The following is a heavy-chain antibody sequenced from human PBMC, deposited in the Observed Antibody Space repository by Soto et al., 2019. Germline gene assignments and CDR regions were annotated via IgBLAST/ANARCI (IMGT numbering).Heavy chain of an antibody. V-gene: IGHV3-23*01. J-gene: IGHJ4*02. D-gene: IGHD2-2*01. CDR1: GFTFSSYA. Sequence: GGSLRLSCAASGFTFSSYAMSWVRQAPGKGLEWVSAISGSGGSTYYADSVKGRFTISRDNSKNTLYLQMNSLRAEDTAVYYCAKDEDIVVVPAAMPSVYWGQGTLVTVSS. CDR2: ISGSGGST. CDR3: AKDEDIVVVPAAMPSVY.